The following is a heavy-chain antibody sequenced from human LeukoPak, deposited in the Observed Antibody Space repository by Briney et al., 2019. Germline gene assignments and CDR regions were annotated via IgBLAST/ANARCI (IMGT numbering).Heavy chain of an antibody. V-gene: IGHV3-33*01. CDR1: GFTFSSYG. CDR2: IWYDGSNK. J-gene: IGHJ4*02. D-gene: IGHD3-10*01. CDR3: ATYPFLWFGESPGY. Sequence: GGSLRLSCAASGFTFSSYGMHWVRQAPGKGLEWVAVIWYDGSNKYYADSVKGRFTISRDNSKNTLYLQMNSLRAEDTAVYYCATYPFLWFGESPGYWGQGTLVTVSS.